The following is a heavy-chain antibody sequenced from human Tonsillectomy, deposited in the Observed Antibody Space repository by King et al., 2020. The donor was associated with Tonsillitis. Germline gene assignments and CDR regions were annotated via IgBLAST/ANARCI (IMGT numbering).Heavy chain of an antibody. CDR3: ATDPGVYSSSWNWFDP. V-gene: IGHV1-24*01. D-gene: IGHD6-13*01. CDR2: FDPEDGET. Sequence: QLVQSGAEVKKPGASVKVSCKVSGYTLTELSMHWVRQAPGKGLEWMGGFDPEDGETIYAQKFQGRVTMTEDTSTDTAYMELSSLRSEDTAVYYCATDPGVYSSSWNWFDPWGQGTLVTVSS. J-gene: IGHJ5*02. CDR1: GYTLTELS.